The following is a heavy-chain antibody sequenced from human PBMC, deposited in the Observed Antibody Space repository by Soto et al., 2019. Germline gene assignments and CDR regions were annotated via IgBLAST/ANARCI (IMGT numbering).Heavy chain of an antibody. V-gene: IGHV1-69*02. CDR2: IIPILRIT. Sequence: QVQLVQSGAEVKKPGSSVKVSCKASGGTFSSYTISWVRQAPGQGLEWMGRIIPILRITNYAQKFQGRVTITADKSTSTAYMELSSLRSEDTAVYYCARVYGGGYMGAFDIWGQGTMVTVSS. J-gene: IGHJ3*02. CDR1: GGTFSSYT. CDR3: ARVYGGGYMGAFDI. D-gene: IGHD2-21*01.